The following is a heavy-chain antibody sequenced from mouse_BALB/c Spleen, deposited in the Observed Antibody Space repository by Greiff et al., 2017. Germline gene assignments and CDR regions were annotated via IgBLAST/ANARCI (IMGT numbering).Heavy chain of an antibody. CDR3: ARGRFSFAY. Sequence: VQLQQSGAELVRPGTSVKVSCKASGYAFTNYLIEWVKQRPGQGLEWIGVINPGSGGTNYNEKFKGKATLTADKSSSTAYMQLSSLTSDDSAVYFCARGRFSFAYWGQGTLVTVSA. V-gene: IGHV1-54*03. CDR1: GYAFTNYL. CDR2: INPGSGGT. J-gene: IGHJ3*01.